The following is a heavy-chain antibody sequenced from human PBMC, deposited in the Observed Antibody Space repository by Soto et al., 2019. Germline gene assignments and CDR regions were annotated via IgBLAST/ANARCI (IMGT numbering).Heavy chain of an antibody. CDR2: IYHSGRT. D-gene: IGHD6-19*01. V-gene: IGHV4-4*02. CDR3: ARIPGIAVAGLLDY. CDR1: SGSISSSNW. Sequence: QVQLQESGPGLVKPSGTLSLTCAVSSGSISSSNWWSWVRQPPGKGLGWIGEIYHSGRTNYNPSLKSRVTISVDKSKSQFSLKLSAVTAADTAVYYWARIPGIAVAGLLDYWGQGTLVTVSS. J-gene: IGHJ4*02.